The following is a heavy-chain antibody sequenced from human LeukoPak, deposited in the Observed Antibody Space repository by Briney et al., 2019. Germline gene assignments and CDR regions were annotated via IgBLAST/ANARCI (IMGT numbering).Heavy chain of an antibody. CDR2: IYHSGST. CDR3: ASTQGGYFDWLYL. CDR1: GYSISSGYY. D-gene: IGHD3-9*01. Sequence: SETLSLTCTVSGYSISSGYYWGWIRQPPGKGLEWIGSIYHSGSTYYNPSLKSRVTISVDTSKNQFSLKLSSVTAADTAVYYCASTQGGYFDWLYLWGQGTLVTVSS. V-gene: IGHV4-38-2*02. J-gene: IGHJ5*02.